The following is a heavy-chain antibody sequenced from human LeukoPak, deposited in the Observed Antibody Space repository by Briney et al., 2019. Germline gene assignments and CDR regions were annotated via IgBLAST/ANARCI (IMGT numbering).Heavy chain of an antibody. CDR3: ARHRRRNNWFDP. V-gene: IGHV4-39*01. CDR2: INYSGGT. Sequence: SETLSLTCTVSGDSITSDDYYCDWIRQPPGKGLEWIGDINYSGGTYYNPPLKSRVTMSVDTSKNQFSLKLNSVTAADTAVYYCARHRRRNNWFDPWGQGTRVTVSS. CDR1: GDSITSDDYY. J-gene: IGHJ5*02.